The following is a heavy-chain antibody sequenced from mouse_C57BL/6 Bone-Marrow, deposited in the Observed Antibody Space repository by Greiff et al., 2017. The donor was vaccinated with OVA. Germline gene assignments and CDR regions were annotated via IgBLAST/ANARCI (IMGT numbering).Heavy chain of an antibody. CDR1: GFSLTSYA. CDR2: IWTGGGT. J-gene: IGHJ4*01. Sequence: VKLMESGPGLVAPSQSLSITCTVSGFSLTSYAISWVRQPPGKGLEWLGVIWTGGGTNYNSALKSRLSISKDNSKSQVFLKMNSLQTDDTARYYCTMITPYAMDYWGQGTSVTVSS. CDR3: TMITPYAMDY. V-gene: IGHV2-9-1*01. D-gene: IGHD2-4*01.